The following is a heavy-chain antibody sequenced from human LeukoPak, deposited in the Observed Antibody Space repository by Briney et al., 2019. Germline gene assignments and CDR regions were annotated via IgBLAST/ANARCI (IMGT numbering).Heavy chain of an antibody. J-gene: IGHJ4*02. D-gene: IGHD3-22*01. CDR2: IYSGGST. CDR3: ARFDSSGYRSIDY. Sequence: GGSLRLSCAASGFTFSSYWMTWVRQAPGKGLEWVSIIYSGGSTYYADSVKGRSTISRDKSKNTVYLQMNSLRAEDTAVYYCARFDSSGYRSIDYWGQGTLVTVSS. V-gene: IGHV3-53*01. CDR1: GFTFSSYW.